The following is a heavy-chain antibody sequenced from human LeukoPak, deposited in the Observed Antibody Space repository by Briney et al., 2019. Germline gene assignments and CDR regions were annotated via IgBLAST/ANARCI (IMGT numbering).Heavy chain of an antibody. V-gene: IGHV4-59*08. D-gene: IGHD3-22*01. CDR1: GGSFSGYY. J-gene: IGHJ4*02. CDR2: IYYSGST. Sequence: PSETLSLTCAVYGGSFSGYYWSWIRQPPGKGLEWIGYIYYSGSTNYNPSLKSRVTISVDTSKNQFSLKLSSVTAADTAVYYCARLYYDSSGYYYEGGDYWGQGTLVTVSS. CDR3: ARLYYDSSGYYYEGGDY.